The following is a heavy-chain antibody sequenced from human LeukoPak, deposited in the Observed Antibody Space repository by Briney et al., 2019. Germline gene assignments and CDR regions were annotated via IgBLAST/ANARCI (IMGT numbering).Heavy chain of an antibody. Sequence: GGSLRLSCAASGFTFSSYWMSWVRQAPGKGLEWVAVISYDGSNKYYADSVKGRFTISRDNSKNTLYLQMNSLRAEDTAVYYCARGRITIFGVVSQGYFDYWGQGTLVTVSS. V-gene: IGHV3-30*03. CDR1: GFTFSSYW. CDR3: ARGRITIFGVVSQGYFDY. J-gene: IGHJ4*02. CDR2: ISYDGSNK. D-gene: IGHD3-3*01.